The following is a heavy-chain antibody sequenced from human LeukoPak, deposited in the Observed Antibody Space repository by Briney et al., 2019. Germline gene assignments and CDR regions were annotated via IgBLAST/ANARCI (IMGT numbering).Heavy chain of an antibody. V-gene: IGHV1-46*01. D-gene: IGHD2-2*01. CDR2: INPSGGST. Sequence: ASVKVSCKASGYTFTSYYMHWVRQAPGLGLEWMGIINPSGGSTSYAQKFQGRVTMTRDTSTSTVYMELSSLRSEDTAVYYCAVVPAAMGDWFDPWGQGTLVTVSS. CDR3: AVVPAAMGDWFDP. CDR1: GYTFTSYY. J-gene: IGHJ5*02.